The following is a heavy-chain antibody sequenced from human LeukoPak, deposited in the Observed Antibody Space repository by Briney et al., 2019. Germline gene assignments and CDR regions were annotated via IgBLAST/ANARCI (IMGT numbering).Heavy chain of an antibody. CDR3: ARWDCSSTSCYIGY. CDR2: TYYSGST. D-gene: IGHD2-2*02. J-gene: IGHJ4*02. CDR1: GGSISSYY. Sequence: SETLSLTCTVSGGSISSYYWSWIQQPPGKGLEWIGYTYYSGSTNYNPSLKSRVTISVDTSKNPFSLKLSSVTAADTAVYYCARWDCSSTSCYIGYWGQGTLVTVSS. V-gene: IGHV4-59*01.